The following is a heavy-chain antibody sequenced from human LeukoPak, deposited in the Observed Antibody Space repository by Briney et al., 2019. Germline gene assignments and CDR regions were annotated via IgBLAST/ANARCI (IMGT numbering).Heavy chain of an antibody. CDR2: INPSGGST. Sequence: GASVKVSCKASGHTSTSFYMHWVRQAHGQWLEWMGIINPSGGSTSYAQKFQGRVTMTRDTSTSTVYMELSSLRSEDTAVYYCARESVYDTNWFDPWGQGTPVTVSS. V-gene: IGHV1-46*01. J-gene: IGHJ5*02. D-gene: IGHD5/OR15-5a*01. CDR3: ARESVYDTNWFDP. CDR1: GHTSTSFY.